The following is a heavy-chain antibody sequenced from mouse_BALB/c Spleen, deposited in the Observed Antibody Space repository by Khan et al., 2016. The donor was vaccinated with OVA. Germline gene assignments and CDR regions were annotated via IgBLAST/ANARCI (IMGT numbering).Heavy chain of an antibody. J-gene: IGHJ4*01. D-gene: IGHD2-10*01. V-gene: IGHV2-6-7*01. CDR2: IWGDGST. CDR1: GFSLTGYG. Sequence: QVQLKESGPGLVAPSQSLSITCTVSGFSLTGYGVNWVRQPPGKGLEWLGMIWGDGSTDYNSAIKSRLSISKDNSHSQVFLKMNSLQTDDTARDYCARAYYGNYREAMDYWGQGTSVTGSS. CDR3: ARAYYGNYREAMDY.